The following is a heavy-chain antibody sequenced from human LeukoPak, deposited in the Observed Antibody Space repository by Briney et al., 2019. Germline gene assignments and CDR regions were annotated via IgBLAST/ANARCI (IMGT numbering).Heavy chain of an antibody. CDR2: IYYSGST. Sequence: SETLSLTCTVSGGSISSYYWTWIRQPPGKGLEWIGYIYYSGSTNYNPSLKSRITISVDTSKNQFSLKLSSVTAADTAVYYCARDWSGKNAFDIWGQGTMVTVSS. V-gene: IGHV4-59*01. CDR3: ARDWSGKNAFDI. CDR1: GGSISSYY. J-gene: IGHJ3*02. D-gene: IGHD3-10*01.